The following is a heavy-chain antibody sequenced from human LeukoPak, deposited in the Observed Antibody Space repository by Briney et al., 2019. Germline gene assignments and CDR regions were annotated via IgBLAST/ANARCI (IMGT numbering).Heavy chain of an antibody. CDR3: SKDPNGDYVGAFDM. D-gene: IGHD4-17*01. J-gene: IGHJ3*02. CDR2: ITGSGAGT. Sequence: GGSLTLSCAASRLTFSNYAMRWVRHAPGNGLEWVSSITGSGAGTYYADSVKGRFSITSDNSPNTLFLHMNSLGANDTAVYFCSKDPNGDYVGAFDMWGPGTMVTVSS. V-gene: IGHV3-23*01. CDR1: RLTFSNYA.